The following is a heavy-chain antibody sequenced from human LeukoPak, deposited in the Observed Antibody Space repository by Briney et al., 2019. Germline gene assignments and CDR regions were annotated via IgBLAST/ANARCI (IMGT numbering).Heavy chain of an antibody. V-gene: IGHV3-74*01. CDR1: GFTFSSYW. D-gene: IGHD3-10*01. CDR3: ARDQRFGEFLPFDP. Sequence: GGSLRLSCAASGFTFSSYWMHWVRQAPGKGLLCVSRINSDGSSTSYTDSVKGRFTISRDNAKNTLYLQMNSLRAEDTAVYYCARDQRFGEFLPFDPWGQGTLVTVSS. CDR2: INSDGSST. J-gene: IGHJ5*02.